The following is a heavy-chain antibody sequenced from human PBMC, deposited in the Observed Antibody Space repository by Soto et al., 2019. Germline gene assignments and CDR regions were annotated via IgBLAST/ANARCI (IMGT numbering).Heavy chain of an antibody. V-gene: IGHV4-61*01. Sequence: TSETLSLTCAVSGGSISSCCYSWSWIPQPPGKGLEWIGYMYDSGSTNYNPSLRSRVTISVDTSKKQFSLKLSSVTAADTAVYYCARGSGNYYYYGLDVWGQGTTVTVS. CDR1: GGSISSCCYS. CDR2: MYDSGST. CDR3: ARGSGNYYYYGLDV. D-gene: IGHD1-26*01. J-gene: IGHJ6*02.